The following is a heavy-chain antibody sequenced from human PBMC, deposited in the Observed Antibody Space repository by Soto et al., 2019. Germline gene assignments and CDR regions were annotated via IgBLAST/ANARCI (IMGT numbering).Heavy chain of an antibody. D-gene: IGHD2-2*01. CDR3: ASRGSRDYYMGV. CDR2: IVVGSGNT. J-gene: IGHJ6*03. CDR1: GFTFSSSA. V-gene: IGHV1-58*01. Sequence: SVKVSCKASGFTFSSSALQWVRQARGQRLEWIGWIVVGSGNTNYAQKFQERVTITRDMSTSTAYMELNSLRSDDTAVYYCASRGSRDYYMGVWGKGTTVTVSS.